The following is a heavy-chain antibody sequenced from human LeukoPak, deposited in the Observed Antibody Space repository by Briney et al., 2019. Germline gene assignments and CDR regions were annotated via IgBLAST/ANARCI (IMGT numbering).Heavy chain of an antibody. Sequence: EASVKVSCKASGYAFTAYYVHWVRQAPGQGLEWMGWINPNRGDSNYAQRFQGRVTMTRDTSIRTVYMDLSRLKDADTAVYYCARASGYSGYDRQEHFYGLDAWGQGTTVTVTS. D-gene: IGHD5-12*01. J-gene: IGHJ6*02. CDR1: GYAFTAYY. V-gene: IGHV1-2*02. CDR2: INPNRGDS. CDR3: ARASGYSGYDRQEHFYGLDA.